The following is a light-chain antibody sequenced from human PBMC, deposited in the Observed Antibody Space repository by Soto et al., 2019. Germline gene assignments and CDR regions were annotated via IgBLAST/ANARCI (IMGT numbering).Light chain of an antibody. J-gene: IGKJ1*01. Sequence: EIVLTQSAATLSLSPGERATLSCRASQSVSSYLAWYQQKPGQAPRLLIYGASNRATGIPARFSGSGSGTDFTLTISSLEPEDFAVYYCQQRSNWLWTFGQGTKVDIK. V-gene: IGKV3-11*01. CDR2: GAS. CDR1: QSVSSY. CDR3: QQRSNWLWT.